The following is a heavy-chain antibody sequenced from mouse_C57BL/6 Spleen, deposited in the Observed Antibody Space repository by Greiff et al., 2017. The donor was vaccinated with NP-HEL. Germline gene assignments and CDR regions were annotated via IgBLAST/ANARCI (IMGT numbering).Heavy chain of an antibody. D-gene: IGHD2-1*01. J-gene: IGHJ2*01. V-gene: IGHV1-69*01. CDR2: IDPSDSYT. CDR1: GYTFTSYW. Sequence: QVQLQQPGAELVMPGASVKLSCKASGYTFTSYWMHWVKQRPGQGLEWIGEIDPSDSYTNYNQKFKGKSTLTVDKSSSTAYMQLSSLTSEDSAVYYCARGAYGKGVYCDYWGQGTTLTVSS. CDR3: ARGAYGKGVYCDY.